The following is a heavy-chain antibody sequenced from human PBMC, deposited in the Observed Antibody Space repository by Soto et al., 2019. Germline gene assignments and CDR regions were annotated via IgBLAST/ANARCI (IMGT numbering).Heavy chain of an antibody. Sequence: EVQLVESGGGLVQPGGSLRLSCAASGFTFSNYWMHWVRQAPGKGLVWVSRVNSDGSSTNYADSVKGRFTISRDNAKNTLYLHMNSLRAEDTAVYYCAGRDCTNGVCFVYWGQGTLVTVSS. CDR2: VNSDGSST. J-gene: IGHJ4*02. D-gene: IGHD2-8*01. CDR1: GFTFSNYW. CDR3: AGRDCTNGVCFVY. V-gene: IGHV3-74*01.